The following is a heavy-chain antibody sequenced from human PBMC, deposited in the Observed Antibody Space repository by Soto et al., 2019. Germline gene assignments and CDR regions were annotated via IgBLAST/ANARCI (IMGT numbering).Heavy chain of an antibody. J-gene: IGHJ3*02. D-gene: IGHD6-19*01. CDR2: ITIRTGNV. CDR3: ARVRGHGWAFDS. Sequence: PGGSLRLSCEASGFTISECSMNWVRQAPGKGLEWLAYITIRTGNVLYADSVRGRFTISRDNAKNSLYLQMNSLRAEDTAVYFWARVRGHGWAFDSWGQGTMVTGSS. V-gene: IGHV3-48*04. CDR1: GFTISECS.